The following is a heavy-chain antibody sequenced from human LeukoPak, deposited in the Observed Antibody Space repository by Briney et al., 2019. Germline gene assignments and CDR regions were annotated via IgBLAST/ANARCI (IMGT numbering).Heavy chain of an antibody. V-gene: IGHV4-30-2*01. CDR3: ARRVETGYCSSTSCPTAFDY. CDR2: IYHSGST. D-gene: IGHD2-2*01. J-gene: IGHJ4*02. CDR1: GGSISSGGYS. Sequence: PSETLSLTCAVSGGSISSGGYSWSWLRQPPGKGLEWIGYIYHSGSTYYNPSLKSRVTISVDRSKNQFSLKLSSVTAADTAVYYCARRVETGYCSSTSCPTAFDYWGQGTLVTVSS.